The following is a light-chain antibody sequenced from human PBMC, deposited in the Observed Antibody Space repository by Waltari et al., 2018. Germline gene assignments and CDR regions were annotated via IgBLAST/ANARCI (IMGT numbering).Light chain of an antibody. V-gene: IGKV1-39*01. CDR3: QQSDSTPDT. J-gene: IGKJ2*01. Sequence: DIQVAQSPPSLSASVGDSVPLPCRASQSSSRYLNWYQQKPGKAPTLLIYAASSLQSGVPSRFSGGGSGTEFTLTISSLQPEDFATYYCQQSDSTPDTFGQGSKVEIK. CDR1: QSSSRY. CDR2: AAS.